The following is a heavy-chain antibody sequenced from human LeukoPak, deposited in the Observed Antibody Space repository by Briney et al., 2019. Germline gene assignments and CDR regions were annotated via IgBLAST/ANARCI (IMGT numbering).Heavy chain of an antibody. CDR1: GYIFTKYW. D-gene: IGHD3-10*01. CDR2: ISPADSNT. V-gene: IGHV5-51*01. CDR3: ARLLSDSGTYQYDY. Sequence: GESLKISCKGSGYIFTKYWIGWVRQMPGKGLEWMGIISPADSNTRYGPSFQGQVTFSADKSISTAYLQWSSLKASDTAMYYCARLLSDSGTYQYDYWGQGTLVTVSS. J-gene: IGHJ4*02.